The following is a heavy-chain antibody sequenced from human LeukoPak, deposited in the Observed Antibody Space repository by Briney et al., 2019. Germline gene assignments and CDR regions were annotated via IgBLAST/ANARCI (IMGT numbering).Heavy chain of an antibody. CDR1: GGSFRGYY. V-gene: IGHV4-34*01. J-gene: IGHJ4*02. Sequence: PSETLSLTCAVYGGSFRGYYWSWIRQPPGKGLEWIGEINHSGSTNYKPSLKSRVTISVDTSKNQFSLKLSSVTAADTAVYYCASVSYDSSGYYTGFDYWGQGTLVTVSS. D-gene: IGHD3-22*01. CDR2: INHSGST. CDR3: ASVSYDSSGYYTGFDY.